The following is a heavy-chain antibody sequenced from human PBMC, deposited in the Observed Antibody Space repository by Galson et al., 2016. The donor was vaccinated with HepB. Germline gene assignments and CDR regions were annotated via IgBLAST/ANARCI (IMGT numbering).Heavy chain of an antibody. CDR3: ARALVSFYDSSGYYYVMPHDAFDI. V-gene: IGHV3-7*03. D-gene: IGHD3-22*01. CDR2: IKQDGSEK. Sequence: SLRLSCAASGFTFSGYWMTWVRQAPGKGLEWVANIKQDGSEKYYVDSVKGRFTISRDNAKNSLYLQMNSLRAEDTAVYYCARALVSFYDSSGYYYVMPHDAFDIWGQGTVVTVSS. CDR1: GFTFSGYW. J-gene: IGHJ3*02.